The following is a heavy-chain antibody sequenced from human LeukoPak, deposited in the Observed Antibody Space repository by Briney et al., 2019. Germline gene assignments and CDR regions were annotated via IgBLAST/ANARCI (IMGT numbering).Heavy chain of an antibody. CDR3: AKDDYYDSSGYYFYFDY. CDR1: GFTFSSYA. Sequence: GGSLRLSCAASGFTFSSYAMSWVRQAPGKGLEWVSAISGSGGSTYYADSVKGRFTISRDNSKNTLYLQMNSLRAEDTAVYYCAKDDYYDSSGYYFYFDYWGQGTLVTVSS. CDR2: ISGSGGST. J-gene: IGHJ4*02. V-gene: IGHV3-23*01. D-gene: IGHD3-22*01.